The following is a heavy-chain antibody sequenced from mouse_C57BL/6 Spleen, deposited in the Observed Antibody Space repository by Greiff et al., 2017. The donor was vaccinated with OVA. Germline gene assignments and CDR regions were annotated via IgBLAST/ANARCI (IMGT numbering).Heavy chain of an antibody. CDR2: IWRGGST. CDR1: GFSLTSYG. CDR3: ARNGFDY. Sequence: QVQLQQSGPGLVQPSPRLSITCTVSGFSLTSYGVHWVRQSPGKGLEWLGVIWRGGSTDYNAAFISRLSISKDNSKSQVFFKMNSLHADDTAIYYWARNGFDYWGQGTTLTVSS. V-gene: IGHV2-2*01. J-gene: IGHJ2*01.